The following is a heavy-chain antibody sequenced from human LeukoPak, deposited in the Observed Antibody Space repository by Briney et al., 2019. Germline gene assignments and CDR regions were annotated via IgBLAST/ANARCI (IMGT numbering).Heavy chain of an antibody. CDR3: ARTSYGDYGDFDY. V-gene: IGHV1-2*02. D-gene: IGHD4-17*01. Sequence: ASVKVSCKASGYTFTGYYIHWVRQAPGQGLEWMGWIDPNSGGTNYAQKFQGRVTMTRDMSTSTVYMELSSLRSEDTAVYYCARTSYGDYGDFDYWGQGTLVTVSS. CDR1: GYTFTGYY. J-gene: IGHJ4*02. CDR2: IDPNSGGT.